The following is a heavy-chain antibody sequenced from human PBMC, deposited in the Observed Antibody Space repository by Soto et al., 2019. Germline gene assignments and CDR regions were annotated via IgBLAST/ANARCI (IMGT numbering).Heavy chain of an antibody. CDR1: GYTFTSYA. CDR2: INAGNGNT. D-gene: IGHD1-26*01. Sequence: QVQLVQSGAEVKKPGASVKVSCKSSGYTFTSYAMHWVRQAPGQGLEWMGWINAGNGNTKYSQKFQGRVTITRDTSASTAYMELSSLRSEDTAAYYCARGGSLYWYFDLWGRGTLVTVSS. CDR3: ARGGSLYWYFDL. V-gene: IGHV1-3*01. J-gene: IGHJ2*01.